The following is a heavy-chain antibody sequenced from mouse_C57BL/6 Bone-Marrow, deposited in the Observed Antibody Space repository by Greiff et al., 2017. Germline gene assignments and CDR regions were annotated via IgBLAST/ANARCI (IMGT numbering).Heavy chain of an antibody. D-gene: IGHD1-2*01. CDR2: IYPGDGDT. CDR1: GYAFSSSW. Sequence: VKLQESGPELVKPGASVKISCKASGYAFSSSWMNWVKQRPGKGLEWIGRIYPGDGDTNYNGKFKGKATLTADKSSSTAYMQLSSLTSEDSAVYFCAREGYTTAYAMDYWGQGTSVTVSS. CDR3: AREGYTTAYAMDY. J-gene: IGHJ4*01. V-gene: IGHV1-82*01.